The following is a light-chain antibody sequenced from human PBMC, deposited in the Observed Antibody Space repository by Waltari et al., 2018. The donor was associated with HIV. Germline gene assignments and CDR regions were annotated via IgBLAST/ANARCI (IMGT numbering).Light chain of an antibody. V-gene: IGKV3-20*01. J-gene: IGKJ1*01. Sequence: IVFSHSPGTLSLSPGERATLPCRDSQTVGHSDLAWYKQKPGQAPRLRIYGASTRAADIPDRFAGSGAETDFTLTIATLEPEDVAVYYCQQYARSPWTFGQGTKVEIK. CDR2: GAS. CDR3: QQYARSPWT. CDR1: QTVGHSD.